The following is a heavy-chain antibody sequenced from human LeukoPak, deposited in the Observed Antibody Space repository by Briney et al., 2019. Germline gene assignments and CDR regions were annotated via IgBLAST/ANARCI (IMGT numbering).Heavy chain of an antibody. Sequence: GGSLRLSCAASGFSISTYWIHWVRQAPGKGLVWVSRINPDGSTTYYADSVKGRITISRDNSKNTLYLQMNSLRAEDTAVYYCAKAKRWLYDYWGQGTLVTVSS. V-gene: IGHV3-74*01. CDR1: GFSISTYW. CDR2: INPDGSTT. D-gene: IGHD5-24*01. J-gene: IGHJ4*02. CDR3: AKAKRWLYDY.